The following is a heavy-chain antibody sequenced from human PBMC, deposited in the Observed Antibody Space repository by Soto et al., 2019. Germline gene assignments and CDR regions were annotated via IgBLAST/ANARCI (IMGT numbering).Heavy chain of an antibody. CDR1: GGSITSAGSW. J-gene: IGHJ5*02. CDR3: AREYYYNSGSSRWFDP. Sequence: SETLSLTCTVSGGSITSAGSWWTWIRQHPEKGLEWIGVVYSSGTTYYNPSLQSRVLMSLDTSKNHFSLELSAVTAADTAVYYCAREYYYNSGSSRWFDPWGQGILVTVS. V-gene: IGHV4-31*03. D-gene: IGHD3-10*01. CDR2: VYSSGTT.